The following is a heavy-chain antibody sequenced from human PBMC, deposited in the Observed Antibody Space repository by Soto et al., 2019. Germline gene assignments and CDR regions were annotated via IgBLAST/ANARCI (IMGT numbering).Heavy chain of an antibody. Sequence: SETLSLTCTVSGGSISSSSYYWGWIRQPPGKGLEWIGSIYYSGSTYYNPSLKSRVTISVDTSKNQFSLKLSSVTAADTAVYYCARLYYYDSSAPYDAFDIWGQGTMVTVSS. CDR3: ARLYYYDSSAPYDAFDI. D-gene: IGHD3-22*01. CDR1: GGSISSSSYY. J-gene: IGHJ3*02. V-gene: IGHV4-39*07. CDR2: IYYSGST.